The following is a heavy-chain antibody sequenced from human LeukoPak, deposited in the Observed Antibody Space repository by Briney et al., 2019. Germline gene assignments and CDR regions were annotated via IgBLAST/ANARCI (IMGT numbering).Heavy chain of an antibody. D-gene: IGHD5-18*01. CDR1: GLTFSTYT. V-gene: IGHV3-21*06. J-gene: IGHJ4*02. CDR2: ISSRSNFI. CDR3: ARARVYGYSSGGLIDF. Sequence: GGSLRLSCAASGLTFSTYTMHWVRQAPGKGLAWLSSISSRSNFINYSDSVRGRFTISRDNADNSLFLQMNSLSAEDTAVYYCARARVYGYSSGGLIDFWGQGTTVTVSS.